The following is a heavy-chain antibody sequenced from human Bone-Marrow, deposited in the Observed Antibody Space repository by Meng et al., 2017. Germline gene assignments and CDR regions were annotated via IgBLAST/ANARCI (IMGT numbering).Heavy chain of an antibody. V-gene: IGHV1-58*01. CDR3: AADVIVGLELRAY. CDR2: IVVGSGNT. Sequence: SVKVSCKASGFTFTSSAVQWVRQARGQRLEWIGWIVVGSGNTNYAQKFQERVTITRDMSTSTAYMELSSLRSEDTAVYYCAADVIVGLELRAYWGQGTLVTVSS. D-gene: IGHD1-7*01. J-gene: IGHJ4*02. CDR1: GFTFTSSA.